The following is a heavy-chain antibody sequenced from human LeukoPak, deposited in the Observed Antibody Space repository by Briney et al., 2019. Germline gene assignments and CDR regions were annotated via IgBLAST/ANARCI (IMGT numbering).Heavy chain of an antibody. J-gene: IGHJ4*02. Sequence: GRSLRLSCAASGFTFDDYAMHWVWQAPGKGLEWVSGISWNSGSIGYADSVKGRFTISRDNAKNSLYLQMNSLRAEDTALYYCAKGSSGYYNPFDYWGQGTLVTVSS. CDR3: AKGSSGYYNPFDY. CDR1: GFTFDDYA. CDR2: ISWNSGSI. D-gene: IGHD3-22*01. V-gene: IGHV3-9*01.